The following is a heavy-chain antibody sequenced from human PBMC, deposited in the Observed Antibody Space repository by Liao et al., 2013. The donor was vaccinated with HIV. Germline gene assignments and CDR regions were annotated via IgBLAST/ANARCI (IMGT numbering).Heavy chain of an antibody. CDR3: ARGGLIQLWRKYYFDY. CDR1: GGSFSGYY. Sequence: QVQLQQWGAGLLKPSETLSLTCAVYGGSFSGYYWSWIRQPPGKGLEWIGEINHSGSTNYNPSLKSRVTISVDTSKNQFSLKLSSVTAADTAVYYCARGGLIQLWRKYYFDYWGQGTLVTVSS. CDR2: INHSGST. D-gene: IGHD5-18*01. V-gene: IGHV4-34*01. J-gene: IGHJ4*02.